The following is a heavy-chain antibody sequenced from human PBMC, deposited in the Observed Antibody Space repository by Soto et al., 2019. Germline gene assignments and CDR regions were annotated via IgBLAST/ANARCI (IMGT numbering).Heavy chain of an antibody. Sequence: SETLSLTCSVSGVSINSYYWIWVRHSPGKGLEWIGYIYHSGSTNYNPSLKSRVTLAVDTSMNQFSLSLASVTAADTAVYFCARASGSYTYYLDYWSQGTLVSVSS. CDR1: GVSINSYY. CDR2: IYHSGST. CDR3: ARASGSYTYYLDY. J-gene: IGHJ4*02. V-gene: IGHV4-59*12. D-gene: IGHD3-10*01.